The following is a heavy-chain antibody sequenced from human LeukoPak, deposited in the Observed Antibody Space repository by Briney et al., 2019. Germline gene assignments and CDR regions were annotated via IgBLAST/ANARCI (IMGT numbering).Heavy chain of an antibody. CDR3: TRQTTVNAFDI. Sequence: GGSLRLSCTASGFTFGDYAMSWVRQAPGKGLEWVGFIRSKAYGGTTEYAASVKGRFTISRDYSKRIAYLQMNSLKTEDTAVYYCTRQTTVNAFDIWGQGTMVTVSS. V-gene: IGHV3-49*04. D-gene: IGHD4-17*01. J-gene: IGHJ3*02. CDR2: IRSKAYGGTT. CDR1: GFTFGDYA.